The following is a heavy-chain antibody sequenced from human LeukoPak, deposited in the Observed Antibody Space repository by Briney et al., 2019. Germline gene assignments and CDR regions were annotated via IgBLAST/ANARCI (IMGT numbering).Heavy chain of an antibody. V-gene: IGHV3-30*02. D-gene: IGHD3-22*01. CDR3: AKDPLTYYYDSSDYLDYYYGMDV. CDR1: GFTFSNYG. Sequence: GGSLRLSCAASGFTFSNYGMHWVRQAPGKGLEWVTFIPFDGSNKYYADSVKGRFTISRDNSKNTLSLQMNSLRVEDTAVYYCAKDPLTYYYDSSDYLDYYYGMDVWGQGTTVTVSS. CDR2: IPFDGSNK. J-gene: IGHJ6*02.